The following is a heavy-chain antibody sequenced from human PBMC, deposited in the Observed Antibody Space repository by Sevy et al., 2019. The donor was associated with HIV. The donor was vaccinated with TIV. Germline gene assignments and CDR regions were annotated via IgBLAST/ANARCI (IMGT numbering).Heavy chain of an antibody. Sequence: GSLRLSCAASGFTVSSYWMSWVRQAPGQGLEWVATMRQDGSERSYVDSVKGRFTISRDNAKNSLYLQMNSLRAEDTAVYYCVREGVGGYSYSLDCWGQGTLVTVSS. V-gene: IGHV3-7*01. CDR2: MRQDGSER. CDR3: VREGVGGYSYSLDC. CDR1: GFTVSSYW. D-gene: IGHD5-18*01. J-gene: IGHJ4*02.